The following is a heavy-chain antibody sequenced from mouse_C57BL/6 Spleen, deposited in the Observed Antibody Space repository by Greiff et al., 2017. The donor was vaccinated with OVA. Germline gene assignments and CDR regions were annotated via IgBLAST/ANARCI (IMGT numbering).Heavy chain of an antibody. D-gene: IGHD3-2*02. V-gene: IGHV3-6*01. CDR2: ISYDGSN. Sequence: EVQLQQSGPGLVKPSQSLSLTCSVTGYSITSGYYWNWIRQFPGNKLEWMGYISYDGSNNYNPSLKNRISITRDTSKNQFFLKLNSVTTEDTATYYCARGEQLRLSWFAYWGQGTLVTVSA. CDR1: GYSITSGYY. J-gene: IGHJ3*01. CDR3: ARGEQLRLSWFAY.